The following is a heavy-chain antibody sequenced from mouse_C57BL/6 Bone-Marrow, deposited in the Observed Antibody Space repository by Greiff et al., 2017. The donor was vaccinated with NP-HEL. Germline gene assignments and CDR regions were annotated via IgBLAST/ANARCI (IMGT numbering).Heavy chain of an antibody. CDR1: GYAFSSSW. D-gene: IGHD1-1*01. Sequence: QVQLQQSGPELVKPGASVKISCKASGYAFSSSWLNWVKQRPGKGLEWIGRIYPGDGDTNCNGKFKGKATLTADKSSSTAYMQLSSLTSEDSAVYFCARGGYYYGSSGYYAMDYWGQGTSVTVSS. J-gene: IGHJ4*01. CDR2: IYPGDGDT. CDR3: ARGGYYYGSSGYYAMDY. V-gene: IGHV1-82*01.